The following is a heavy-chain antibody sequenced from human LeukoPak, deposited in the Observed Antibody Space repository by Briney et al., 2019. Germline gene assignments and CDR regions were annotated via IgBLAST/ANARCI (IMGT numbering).Heavy chain of an antibody. J-gene: IGHJ6*03. Sequence: SVKVSCRASGGTFSSYAISWVRQAPGQGLEWMGGIIPIFGTANYAQKFQGRVTITADESTSTAYMELSSLRSEDTAVYYCAILAAADRRLYYYYYMDVWGKGTTVTVSS. CDR2: IIPIFGTA. CDR3: AILAAADRRLYYYYYMDV. V-gene: IGHV1-69*13. D-gene: IGHD6-13*01. CDR1: GGTFSSYA.